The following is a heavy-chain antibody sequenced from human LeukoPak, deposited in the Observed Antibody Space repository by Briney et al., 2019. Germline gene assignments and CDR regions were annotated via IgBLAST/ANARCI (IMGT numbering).Heavy chain of an antibody. CDR2: IYPDGRT. Sequence: GGSLRLSCAASGFTFSSYWMSWVRQAPGKGLEWVSVIYPDGRTYYADSVKGRFTISRDNPKNTLYLQMNSLRVEDTAVYYCARADYGYGDWGQGTLVTVSS. V-gene: IGHV3-53*01. D-gene: IGHD5-18*01. CDR1: GFTFSSYW. J-gene: IGHJ4*02. CDR3: ARADYGYGD.